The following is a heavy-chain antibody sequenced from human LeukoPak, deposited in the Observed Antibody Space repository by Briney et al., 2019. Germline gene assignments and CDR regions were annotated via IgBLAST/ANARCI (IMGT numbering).Heavy chain of an antibody. V-gene: IGHV1-69*05. CDR1: GGTFSSYA. D-gene: IGHD3-22*01. J-gene: IGHJ6*03. CDR2: IIPIFGTA. Sequence: SVKVSCKASGGTFSSYAISWVRQAPGQGLEWMGGIIPIFGTANYAQKFQGRVTITTDESTSTACMELSSLRSEDTAVYYCARVKSSGYYPDYYYYMDVWGKGTTVTVSS. CDR3: ARVKSSGYYPDYYYYMDV.